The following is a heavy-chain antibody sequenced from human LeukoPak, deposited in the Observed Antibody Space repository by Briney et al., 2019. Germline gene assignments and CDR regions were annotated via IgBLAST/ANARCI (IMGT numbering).Heavy chain of an antibody. CDR3: ARDRRVRGWNVPPV. V-gene: IGHV4-61*02. D-gene: IGHD3-10*01. J-gene: IGHJ6*04. Sequence: SETLSLTCTVSGGSISTGSYYWGWIRQRAGKGLEWIGLIQTSGSTNYNPSLRSRVTISIDTSKNQFSLRLSSVTAADTAVYYCARDRRVRGWNVPPVCGKGTTVTISS. CDR1: GGSISTGSYY. CDR2: IQTSGST.